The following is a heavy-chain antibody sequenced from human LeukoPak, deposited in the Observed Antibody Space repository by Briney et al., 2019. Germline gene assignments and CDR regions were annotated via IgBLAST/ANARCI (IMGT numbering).Heavy chain of an antibody. CDR3: AKYQQWLVPDAFDI. D-gene: IGHD6-19*01. CDR2: ISGSGGST. Sequence: GGSLRLSCAASGFTFSSYAMSWVRQAPGKGLEWVSAISGSGGSTYYADSVEGLFTISRVNSKNTLYLQMKSLRAEDTAVYYCAKYQQWLVPDAFDIWGQGTMVTVSS. J-gene: IGHJ3*02. V-gene: IGHV3-23*01. CDR1: GFTFSSYA.